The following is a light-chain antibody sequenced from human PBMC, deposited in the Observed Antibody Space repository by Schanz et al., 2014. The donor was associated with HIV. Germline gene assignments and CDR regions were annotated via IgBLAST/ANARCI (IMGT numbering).Light chain of an antibody. CDR2: EVT. CDR3: SSFAGSLYV. J-gene: IGLJ1*01. CDR1: SSDVGGYNY. Sequence: QSALTQPPSASGSPGQSVTIFCTGTSSDVGGYNYLSWYQQHPGKAPKLMIYEVTKRPSGVPDRFSGSKSGNTASLTVSRLQAEDEADYYCSSFAGSLYVFGTGTKLTVL. V-gene: IGLV2-8*01.